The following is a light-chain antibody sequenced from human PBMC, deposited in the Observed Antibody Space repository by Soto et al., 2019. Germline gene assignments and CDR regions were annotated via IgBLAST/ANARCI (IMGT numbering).Light chain of an antibody. V-gene: IGKV3-20*01. CDR3: YQYGSSPLFT. J-gene: IGKJ3*01. CDR2: GAS. Sequence: EIVLTQSPGTLSLSPGERATLSCRASQSFSSSYLAWYQQKAGQAPRPLIYGASSRATGIPDGFSGSGSGTDFTLTISRMEPEDFAVYYCYQYGSSPLFTFGPGTKVDIK. CDR1: QSFSSSY.